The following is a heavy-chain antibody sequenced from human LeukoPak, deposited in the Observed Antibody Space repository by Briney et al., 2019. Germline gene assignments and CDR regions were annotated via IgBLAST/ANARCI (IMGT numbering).Heavy chain of an antibody. D-gene: IGHD3-9*01. Sequence: SVKVSCKASGGTFSSYAISWVRQAPGQGLEWMGGIIPIFGTANCAQKFQGRVTITTDESTSTAYMELSSLRSEDTAVYYCARDRYYDILTGYLPLDYWGQGTLVTVSS. CDR3: ARDRYYDILTGYLPLDY. CDR2: IIPIFGTA. CDR1: GGTFSSYA. V-gene: IGHV1-69*05. J-gene: IGHJ4*02.